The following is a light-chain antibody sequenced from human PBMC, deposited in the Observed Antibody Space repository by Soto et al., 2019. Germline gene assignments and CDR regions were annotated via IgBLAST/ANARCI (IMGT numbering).Light chain of an antibody. V-gene: IGLV1-44*01. Sequence: QSVLTQPPSASGTPGRRVSISCSGSSSNIGTNFVDWYQQLPGTAPKLLIYSNNQRPSGVPARFSGSKSGTSASLAISGLQSEDEADYYCAAWDDSLIAYVFGSGTKLTVL. J-gene: IGLJ1*01. CDR3: AAWDDSLIAYV. CDR1: SSNIGTNF. CDR2: SNN.